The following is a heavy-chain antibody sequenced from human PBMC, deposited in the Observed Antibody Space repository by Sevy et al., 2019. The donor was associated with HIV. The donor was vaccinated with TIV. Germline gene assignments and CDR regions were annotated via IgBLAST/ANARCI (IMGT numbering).Heavy chain of an antibody. J-gene: IGHJ4*02. V-gene: IGHV4-34*01. CDR3: ARGLYDFWSGYSRYFDY. Sequence: SETLSLTCAVYGGSFSGYYWSWIRQPPGKGLEWIGEINHSGSTNYNPSLKSQVTISVDTSKNQFSLKLSSVTAADTAVYYCARGLYDFWSGYSRYFDYWGQGTLVTVSS. CDR2: INHSGST. D-gene: IGHD3-3*01. CDR1: GGSFSGYY.